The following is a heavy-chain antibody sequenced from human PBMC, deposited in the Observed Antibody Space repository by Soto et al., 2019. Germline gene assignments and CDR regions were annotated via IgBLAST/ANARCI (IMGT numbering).Heavy chain of an antibody. CDR2: ISSSSSYI. Sequence: EVQLVESGGGLVKPGGSLRLSCAASGFTFSSYSMNWVHQAPGKGLEWVSSISSSSSYIYYADSVKGRFTISRDNAKNSLYLQMNSLRAEDTAVYYCARDFLAAAGAVDYWGQGTLVTVSS. D-gene: IGHD6-13*01. CDR1: GFTFSSYS. V-gene: IGHV3-21*01. J-gene: IGHJ4*02. CDR3: ARDFLAAAGAVDY.